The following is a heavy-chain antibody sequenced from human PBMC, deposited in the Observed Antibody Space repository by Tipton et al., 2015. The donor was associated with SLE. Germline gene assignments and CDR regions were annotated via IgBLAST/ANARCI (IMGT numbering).Heavy chain of an antibody. V-gene: IGHV4-34*01. CDR2: INHSGST. CDR1: GGSFSGYY. CDR3: ATGYDFQTGWFQH. D-gene: IGHD5-12*01. J-gene: IGHJ1*01. Sequence: GLVKPSETLSLACAVYGGSFSGYYWSWIRQPPGKGLEWIGEINHSGSTNYNPSLKSRVTISVDTSKNQFSLKLSSVTAADTAVYYCATGYDFQTGWFQHWGQGTLVTVSS.